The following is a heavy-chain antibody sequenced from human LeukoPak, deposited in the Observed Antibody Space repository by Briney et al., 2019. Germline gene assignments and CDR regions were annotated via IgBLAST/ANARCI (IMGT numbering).Heavy chain of an antibody. Sequence: SETLSLTCTVSGGSISYYYWSWIRQSPGKGLEWIGYIYYSGTTNYNPSLKSRVTISVDTSKNQFSLQLRSVTAADTAVYYCAREDPQTMVPEGMDVWGQGTTVTVSS. CDR1: GGSISYYY. V-gene: IGHV4-59*01. CDR2: IYYSGTT. J-gene: IGHJ6*02. D-gene: IGHD4/OR15-4a*01. CDR3: AREDPQTMVPEGMDV.